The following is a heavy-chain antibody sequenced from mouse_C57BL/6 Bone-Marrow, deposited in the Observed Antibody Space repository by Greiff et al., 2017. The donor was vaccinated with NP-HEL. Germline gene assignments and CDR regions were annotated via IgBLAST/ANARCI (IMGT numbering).Heavy chain of an antibody. J-gene: IGHJ4*01. V-gene: IGHV5-6*01. CDR3: ARQGTAFYAMDY. D-gene: IGHD3-1*01. Sequence: EVQLQESGGDLVKPGGSLKLSCAASGFTFSSYGMSWVRQTPDKRLEWVATISSGGSYTYYPDSVKGRFTISRDNAKNTQYLQMSSLKSEDTAMYYCARQGTAFYAMDYWGQGTSVTVSS. CDR1: GFTFSSYG. CDR2: ISSGGSYT.